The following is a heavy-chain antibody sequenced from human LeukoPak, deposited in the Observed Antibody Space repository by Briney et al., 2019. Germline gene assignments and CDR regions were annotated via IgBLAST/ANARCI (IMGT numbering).Heavy chain of an antibody. D-gene: IGHD5-12*01. CDR2: IRSKANSYAT. Sequence: PGGSLRLSCAASGFTFSGSAMHWVRQASGKGLEWVGRIRSKANSYATAYAASVKGRFTISRDDSKNTAYLQMNSLKTEDTAVYYCTRLDVDIVATIAVRYYYYYMDVWGKGTTVTISS. J-gene: IGHJ6*03. CDR1: GFTFSGSA. V-gene: IGHV3-73*01. CDR3: TRLDVDIVATIAVRYYYYYMDV.